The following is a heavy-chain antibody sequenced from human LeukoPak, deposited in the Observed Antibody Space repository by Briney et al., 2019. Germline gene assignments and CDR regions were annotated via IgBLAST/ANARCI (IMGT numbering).Heavy chain of an antibody. CDR2: ISSSGRTT. CDR3: ALTRGYAGYDLDS. Sequence: PGGSLRLPCAASGFTFDDYGMSWVRQAPGKGLEWVSFISSSGRTTYYADSVKGRITISRDNANNSLHLQLDSLRVEDTAVYYCALTRGYAGYDLDSWGQGTLVTVSS. CDR1: GFTFDDYG. V-gene: IGHV3-48*03. D-gene: IGHD5-12*01. J-gene: IGHJ4*02.